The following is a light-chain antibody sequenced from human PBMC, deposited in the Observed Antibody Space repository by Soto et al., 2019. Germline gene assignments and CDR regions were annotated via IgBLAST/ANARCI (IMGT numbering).Light chain of an antibody. CDR3: SSYGGTNNLL. Sequence: QPVLTQPPSASGSPGQSVTISCTGTSSDVGGYKYVSWYQQHPGKAPKLMIFEVHKRPSGVPDRFSGSKSGNTASLTVSGLQAEDEADYYCSSYGGTNNLLFGGGTKLTVL. CDR2: EVH. J-gene: IGLJ2*01. V-gene: IGLV2-8*01. CDR1: SSDVGGYKY.